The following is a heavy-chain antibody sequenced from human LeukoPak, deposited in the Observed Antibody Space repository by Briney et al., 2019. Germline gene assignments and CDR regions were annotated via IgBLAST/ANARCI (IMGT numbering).Heavy chain of an antibody. V-gene: IGHV4-59*01. CDR1: GGSISSYY. D-gene: IGHD2-21*01. J-gene: IGHJ5*02. Sequence: PSETLSLTCTVSGGSISSYYWSWIRQPPGKGLEWIGYISYSGSTNYNPSLKSRVTISVDTSKNQFSLKLSSVTAADTAVYYCAREVIRSRFDPWGQGTLVTVSS. CDR3: AREVIRSRFDP. CDR2: ISYSGST.